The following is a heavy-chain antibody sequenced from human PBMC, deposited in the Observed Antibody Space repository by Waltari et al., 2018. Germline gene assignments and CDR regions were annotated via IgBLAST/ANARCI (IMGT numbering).Heavy chain of an antibody. CDR1: GFTFSSYA. J-gene: IGHJ4*02. D-gene: IGHD3-22*01. CDR3: AKAVYDSSGSDY. V-gene: IGHV3-23*03. Sequence: EVQLLESGGGLVQPGGSLRLSCAASGFTFSSYAMSWVRQAPGKGLEWVSVIYSGGSSTYYADSVKGRFTISRDNSKNTLYLQMNSLRAEDTAVYYCAKAVYDSSGSDYWGQGTLVTVSS. CDR2: IYSGGSST.